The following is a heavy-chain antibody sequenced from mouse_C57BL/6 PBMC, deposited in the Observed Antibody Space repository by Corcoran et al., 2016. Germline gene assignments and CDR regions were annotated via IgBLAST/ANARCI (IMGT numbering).Heavy chain of an antibody. Sequence: QIQLVQSGPELKKPGETVKISCKASGYTFTTYGMSWVKQAPGKGLKWMGWINTYSGVPTYADDFKGRFAFSLETSASTAYLQINNLKNEDTATYFCARRSNYDWYFDVWGTGTTVTVSS. CDR1: GYTFTTYG. CDR2: INTYSGVP. V-gene: IGHV9-3*01. CDR3: ARRSNYDWYFDV. D-gene: IGHD2-5*01. J-gene: IGHJ1*03.